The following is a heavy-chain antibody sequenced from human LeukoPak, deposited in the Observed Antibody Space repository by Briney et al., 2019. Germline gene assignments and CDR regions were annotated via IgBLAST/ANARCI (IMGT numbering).Heavy chain of an antibody. CDR3: ARQIEEMATIQYYFDY. CDR1: GGSFSGYY. Sequence: SETLSLTCAVYGGSFSGYYWSWIRQPPGKGLGWIGEINHSGSTYYNPSLKSRVIISVDTSKNQFSLKLSSVTAADTAVYYCARQIEEMATIQYYFDYWGQGTLVTVSS. J-gene: IGHJ4*02. CDR2: INHSGST. D-gene: IGHD5-24*01. V-gene: IGHV4-34*01.